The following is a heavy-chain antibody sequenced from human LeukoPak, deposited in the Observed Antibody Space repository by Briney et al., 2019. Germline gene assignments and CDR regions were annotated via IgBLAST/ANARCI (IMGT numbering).Heavy chain of an antibody. CDR1: GGSISSGGYY. CDR2: IYYSGST. J-gene: IGHJ6*02. CDR3: ARVIIGGTTSGMDV. V-gene: IGHV4-31*03. D-gene: IGHD1-1*01. Sequence: SETLSLTCTVSGGSISSGGYYWSWIRQHPGKGLEWIGYIYYSGSTYYNPSLKSRVTISVDTSKNQFSLKLSSVTAADTAVYYCARVIIGGTTSGMDVWGQGATVTVSS.